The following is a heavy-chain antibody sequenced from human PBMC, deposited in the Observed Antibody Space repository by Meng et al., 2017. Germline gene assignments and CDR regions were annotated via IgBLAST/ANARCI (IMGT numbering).Heavy chain of an antibody. CDR2: ISSSGSTI. D-gene: IGHD3-22*01. CDR1: GFTFSSYE. Sequence: GESLKISCAASGFTFSSYEMNWVRQAPGKGLEWVSYISSSGSTIYYADSVKGRFTISRDSAKNSLYLQMNSLRAEDTAVYYCARVSFYYDSSGYSRLFDYWGQGTLVTVSS. V-gene: IGHV3-48*03. CDR3: ARVSFYYDSSGYSRLFDY. J-gene: IGHJ4*02.